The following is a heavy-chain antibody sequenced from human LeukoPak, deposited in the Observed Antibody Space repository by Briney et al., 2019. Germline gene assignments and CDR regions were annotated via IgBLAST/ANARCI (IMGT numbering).Heavy chain of an antibody. Sequence: KPSETLSLTCTVSGGSISSYYWSWIRQPPGKGLVWIGYIYYSGSTNYNPSLKSRVTISVDTSKNQFSLKLSSVTAADTAVYYCARDRAHYYDSSGHAFDIWGQGTMVTVSS. V-gene: IGHV4-59*01. CDR2: IYYSGST. J-gene: IGHJ3*02. D-gene: IGHD3-22*01. CDR3: ARDRAHYYDSSGHAFDI. CDR1: GGSISSYY.